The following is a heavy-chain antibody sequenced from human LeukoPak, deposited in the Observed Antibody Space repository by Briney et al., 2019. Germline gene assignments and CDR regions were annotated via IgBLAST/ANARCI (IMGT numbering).Heavy chain of an antibody. CDR3: AKEGIIAAALDY. V-gene: IGHV3-30*04. Sequence: GRSLRLSCAASGFTFSSYAMHWVRQAPGKGLEWVAVISYDGSNKYYADSVKGRFTISRDNSKNTLYLQMNSLRTEDTALYYCAKEGIIAAALDYWGQGTLVTVSS. CDR2: ISYDGSNK. J-gene: IGHJ4*02. D-gene: IGHD6-13*01. CDR1: GFTFSSYA.